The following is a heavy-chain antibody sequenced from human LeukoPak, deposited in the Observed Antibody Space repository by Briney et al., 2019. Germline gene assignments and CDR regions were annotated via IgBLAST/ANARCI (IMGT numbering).Heavy chain of an antibody. V-gene: IGHV3-48*03. D-gene: IGHD3-22*01. Sequence: GGSLRLSCAASGFTFRSYEMNWVRQPPGKGLEGVSYISSSGSFIYYADSVKGRFTISRDNAKNSLYLHMNSLRAEDTALYYCAREPYYDSSGYSPDYWGQGTLVTVSS. CDR3: AREPYYDSSGYSPDY. J-gene: IGHJ4*02. CDR2: ISSSGSFI. CDR1: GFTFRSYE.